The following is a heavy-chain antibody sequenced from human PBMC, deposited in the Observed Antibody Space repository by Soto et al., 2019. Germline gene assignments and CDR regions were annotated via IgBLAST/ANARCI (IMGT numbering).Heavy chain of an antibody. V-gene: IGHV4-59*01. CDR1: GGSISSYY. J-gene: IGHJ4*02. D-gene: IGHD2-15*01. Sequence: SETLSLTCTVSGGSISSYYWSWIRQPPGKGLEWIGYIYYSGSTNYNPSLKSRVTISVDTSKNQFSLKLSSVTAADTAVYYCARGYCSGGSCYGSRYYFDYWGQGTLVTVS. CDR3: ARGYCSGGSCYGSRYYFDY. CDR2: IYYSGST.